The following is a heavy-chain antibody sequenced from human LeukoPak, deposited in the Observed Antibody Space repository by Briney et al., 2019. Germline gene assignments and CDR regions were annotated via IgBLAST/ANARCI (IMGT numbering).Heavy chain of an antibody. D-gene: IGHD6-13*01. J-gene: IGHJ4*02. Sequence: ASVKVSCKASGYTFTSYGISWVRQAPGQGLEWMGWISAYNGNTNYAQKLQGRVTTTTDTSTSTAYMELRSLRSDDTAVYYCARDSAPPAAGTHCFDYWGQGTLVTVSS. CDR2: ISAYNGNT. CDR1: GYTFTSYG. CDR3: ARDSAPPAAGTHCFDY. V-gene: IGHV1-18*01.